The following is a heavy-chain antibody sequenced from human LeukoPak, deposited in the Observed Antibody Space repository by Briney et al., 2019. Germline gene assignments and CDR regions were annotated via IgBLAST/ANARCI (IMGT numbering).Heavy chain of an antibody. D-gene: IGHD6-6*01. CDR1: GYTFTSYA. V-gene: IGHV7-4-1*02. J-gene: IGHJ6*03. Sequence: GASVKVSCKASGYTFTSYAMNWVRQAPGQGLEWMGWINTNTGNPTYAQGFTGRFVFSLDTSVSTAYLQISSLKAEDTAVYYCARIPTPMYSSSFSFAPGYYYYYMDVWGKGTTVTVSS. CDR3: ARIPTPMYSSSFSFAPGYYYYYMDV. CDR2: INTNTGNP.